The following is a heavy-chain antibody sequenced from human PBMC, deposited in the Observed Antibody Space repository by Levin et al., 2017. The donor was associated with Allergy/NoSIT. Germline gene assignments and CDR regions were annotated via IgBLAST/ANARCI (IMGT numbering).Heavy chain of an antibody. Sequence: SCAASGFTFSSYEMNWVRRAPGKGLEWVSYISSTGSTIYSADSVKGRFTIFRDNAKNSLYLHMNSLRAEDTAVYYCARQLGNFWSGYNYFDYWGQGTLVTVSS. D-gene: IGHD3-3*01. V-gene: IGHV3-48*03. J-gene: IGHJ4*02. CDR1: GFTFSSYE. CDR2: ISSTGSTI. CDR3: ARQLGNFWSGYNYFDY.